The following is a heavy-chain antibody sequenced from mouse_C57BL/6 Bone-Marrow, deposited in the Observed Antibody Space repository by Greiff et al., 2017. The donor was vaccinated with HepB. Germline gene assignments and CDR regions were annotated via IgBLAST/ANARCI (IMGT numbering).Heavy chain of an antibody. CDR3: TRGQGSTMVTAGAPWFAY. V-gene: IGHV5-9-1*02. CDR1: GFTFSSYA. J-gene: IGHJ3*01. Sequence: EVKLVESGEGLVKPGGSLKLSCAASGFTFSSYAMSWVRQTPEKRLEWVAYISSGGDYIYYADTVKGRFTISRDNARNTLYLQMSSLKSEDTAMYYCTRGQGSTMVTAGAPWFAYWGQGTLVTVSA. D-gene: IGHD2-2*01. CDR2: ISSGGDYI.